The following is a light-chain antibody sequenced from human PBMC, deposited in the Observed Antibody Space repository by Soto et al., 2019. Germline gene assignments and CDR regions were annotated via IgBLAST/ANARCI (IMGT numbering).Light chain of an antibody. Sequence: QSVLTQPPSASGTPGQRVTISCSGSSSNIGSDTVKWYQQLPGTAPKLLIYTNHQRPSGVPDRLSGSKSGTSASLAISGLQSEDEADYYCAAWDDSLNGPVFGGGTKLTVL. J-gene: IGLJ2*01. CDR1: SSNIGSDT. CDR2: TNH. CDR3: AAWDDSLNGPV. V-gene: IGLV1-44*01.